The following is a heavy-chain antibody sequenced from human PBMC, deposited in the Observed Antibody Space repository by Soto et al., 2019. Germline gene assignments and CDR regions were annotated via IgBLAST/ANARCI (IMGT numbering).Heavy chain of an antibody. CDR1: GFTFSSYG. V-gene: IGHV3-33*01. D-gene: IGHD4-17*01. CDR2: IWYDGSNK. Sequence: GGSLRLSCAASGFTFSSYGMHWVRQAPGKGLEWVAVIWYDGSNKFYADSVKGRFTISRDNSKSTLNLQMNSLRAEDTAVYYCARGTPSIDYGSFSGWFDTWGQGTLVTVSS. J-gene: IGHJ5*02. CDR3: ARGTPSIDYGSFSGWFDT.